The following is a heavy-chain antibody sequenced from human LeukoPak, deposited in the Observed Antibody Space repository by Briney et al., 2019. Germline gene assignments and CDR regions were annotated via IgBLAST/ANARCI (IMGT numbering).Heavy chain of an antibody. CDR1: GGTFSSYA. V-gene: IGHV1-69*05. D-gene: IGHD6-13*01. CDR2: IIPIFGTA. CDR3: ASGTAAAGRNYYFDY. J-gene: IGHJ4*02. Sequence: ASVKVSCKASGGTFSSYAISWVRQAPGQGLEWMGGIIPIFGTANYAQKFQGRVTITTDESTSTACMELSSLRSEDTAVYYCASGTAAAGRNYYFDYWGQGTLVTVSS.